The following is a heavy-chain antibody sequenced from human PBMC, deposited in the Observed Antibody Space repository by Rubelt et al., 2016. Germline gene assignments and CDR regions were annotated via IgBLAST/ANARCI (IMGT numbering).Heavy chain of an antibody. CDR3: AREDTTDRGWYDALDI. V-gene: IGHV1-3*01. Sequence: QVQLVQSGAEVKKPGASVKVSCKASGYTFTSYAMHWVRQAPGQRLEWMGWINAGNGNTKYSQNFQGRVTIPSETSGGTAYMALVSLRSEDTGWYYSAREDTTDRGWYDALDIWGQGTTVTVSS. J-gene: IGHJ3*02. D-gene: IGHD6-19*01. CDR2: INAGNGNT. CDR1: GYTFTSYA.